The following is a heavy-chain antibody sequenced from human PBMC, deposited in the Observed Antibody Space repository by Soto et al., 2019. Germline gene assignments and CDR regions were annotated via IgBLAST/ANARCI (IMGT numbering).Heavy chain of an antibody. CDR1: EYSFTSDW. CDR3: ARLECSTGTCYIGAFDI. CDR2: IYPGDSDT. J-gene: IGHJ3*02. D-gene: IGHD2-2*02. Sequence: GESLKISCHGSEYSFTSDWIGWVRQMPGKGLEWMGIIYPGDSDTRYSPSFQGQVAISVDKSISTAYLQWSSLKASDSAIYYCARLECSTGTCYIGAFDIWGQGTMVTVSS. V-gene: IGHV5-51*01.